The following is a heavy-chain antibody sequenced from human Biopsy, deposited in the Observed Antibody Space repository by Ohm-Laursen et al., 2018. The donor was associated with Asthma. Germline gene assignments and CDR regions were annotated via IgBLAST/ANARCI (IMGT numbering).Heavy chain of an antibody. CDR1: GYNFISFA. J-gene: IGHJ3*01. D-gene: IGHD3-9*01. Sequence: SVKVSCNASGYNFISFAIHWVRQAPGQRLEWMGWVNTGNGDTKYSQKFQGRVTITRDTSASTAYMELRSLRSEDTATYYCARTCYDFLTRQVKDVFGVWGQGTMVTVSS. CDR3: ARTCYDFLTRQVKDVFGV. CDR2: VNTGNGDT. V-gene: IGHV1-3*04.